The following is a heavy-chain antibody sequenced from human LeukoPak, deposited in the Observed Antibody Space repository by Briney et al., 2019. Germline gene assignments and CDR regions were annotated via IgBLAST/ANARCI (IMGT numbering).Heavy chain of an antibody. CDR2: ISNDESLK. J-gene: IGHJ4*02. CDR3: ARDYTYCSGSRCYDRFDY. CDR1: GFTFSSYS. D-gene: IGHD2-15*01. Sequence: GGSLRLSCAASGFTFSSYSLNWVRQAPGEGLAWVAFISNDESLKYYADSVKGRFTISRDNSKNTLYLQMNSLRAEDTAVYYCARDYTYCSGSRCYDRFDYWGQGIRVTVSS. V-gene: IGHV3-30*03.